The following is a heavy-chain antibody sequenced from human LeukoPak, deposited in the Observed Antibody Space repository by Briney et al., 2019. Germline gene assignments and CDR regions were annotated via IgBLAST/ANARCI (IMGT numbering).Heavy chain of an antibody. V-gene: IGHV3-33*06. CDR1: GFTFSSYG. J-gene: IGHJ4*02. CDR2: IWYDGSNK. D-gene: IGHD3-22*01. Sequence: GRSLRLSCAASGFTFSSYGMHWVRQAPGKVLEWVAVIWYDGSNKYYADSVKGRFTISRDNSKNTLYLQMNSLRAEDTAVYYCAKEGEGYYDSSGYYYLGYFDYWGQGTLVTVSS. CDR3: AKEGEGYYDSSGYYYLGYFDY.